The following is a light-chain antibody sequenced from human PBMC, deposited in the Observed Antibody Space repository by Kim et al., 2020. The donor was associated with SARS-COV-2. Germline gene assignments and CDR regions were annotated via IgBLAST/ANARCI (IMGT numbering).Light chain of an antibody. CDR2: GNT. CDR3: QSYDRSLGGWV. CDR1: RSNVGAGYD. V-gene: IGLV1-40*01. Sequence: QRVTIACTGSRSNVGAGYDVHWYQQLPGIAPKLLVLGNTNRPSGVPDRFSGSKSGTSASLAITGLQAEDEADYYCQSYDRSLGGWVFGGGTQLTVL. J-gene: IGLJ3*02.